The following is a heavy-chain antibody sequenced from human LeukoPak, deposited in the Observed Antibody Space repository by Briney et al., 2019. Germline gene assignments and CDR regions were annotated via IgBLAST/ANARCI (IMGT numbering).Heavy chain of an antibody. Sequence: PGRSLRLSCAASGFTFSSHAIHWVRQAPGKGLEWVSAISGSGGSTYYADSVKGRFTISRDNSKNTLYLQMNSLRAEDTAVYYCAKAQAPAAIPYYFDYWGQGTLVTVSS. J-gene: IGHJ4*02. CDR3: AKAQAPAAIPYYFDY. CDR2: ISGSGGST. V-gene: IGHV3-23*01. D-gene: IGHD2-2*02. CDR1: GFTFSSHA.